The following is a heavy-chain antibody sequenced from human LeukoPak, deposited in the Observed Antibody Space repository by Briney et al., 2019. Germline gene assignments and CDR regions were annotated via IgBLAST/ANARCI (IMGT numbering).Heavy chain of an antibody. J-gene: IGHJ4*02. CDR3: ATDQRGYNWNYLDY. D-gene: IGHD1-20*01. CDR1: GFTFSTYS. Sequence: GGSLRLSCAASGFTFSTYSMNWVRQAPGKGLEWISYISLSSDYIFYADSVKGRFTISRDNAKNSLYLQMNSLRAEDTAVYYCATDQRGYNWNYLDYWGQGALVTVSS. CDR2: ISLSSDYI. V-gene: IGHV3-21*01.